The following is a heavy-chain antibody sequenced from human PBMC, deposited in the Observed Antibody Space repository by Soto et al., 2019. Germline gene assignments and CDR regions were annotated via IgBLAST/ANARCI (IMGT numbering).Heavy chain of an antibody. Sequence: LSETLSLTCTVSGGSISSSNWWSWVRQPPGKGLEWIGEIYHSGSTNYNPSLKSRVTISVDKSKNQFSLKLSSVTAADTAVYYCARDYPRGNPGYSYGPSVWDYYGMDVWGQGTTVTVSS. V-gene: IGHV4-4*02. CDR1: GGSISSSNW. D-gene: IGHD5-18*01. CDR2: IYHSGST. CDR3: ARDYPRGNPGYSYGPSVWDYYGMDV. J-gene: IGHJ6*02.